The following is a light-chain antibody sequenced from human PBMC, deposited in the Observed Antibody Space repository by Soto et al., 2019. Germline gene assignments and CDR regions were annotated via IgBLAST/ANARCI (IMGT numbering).Light chain of an antibody. Sequence: EIVMTQSPGTLSLSPGERDTLSCRASQSVSSNLAWYQQIPGQAPRLLIYGASTRATGIPARFSGRGSGTEFTLAISSLQSEDFAVYYCQQYNDWPQTSGLGTKV. CDR2: GAS. CDR1: QSVSSN. CDR3: QQYNDWPQT. J-gene: IGKJ1*01. V-gene: IGKV3-15*01.